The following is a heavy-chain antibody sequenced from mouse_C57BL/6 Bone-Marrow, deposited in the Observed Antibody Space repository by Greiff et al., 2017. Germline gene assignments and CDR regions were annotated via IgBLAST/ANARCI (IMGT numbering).Heavy chain of an antibody. CDR2: INPYNGGT. Sequence: EVQLQESGPVLVKPGASVKMSCKASGYTFTDYYMNWVKQSHGKSLEWIGVINPYNGGTSYNQKFKGQATLTVDKSSSTAYMDLNSLTSEDSAVXDCARNWDFDDWGQGTTLTVAS. V-gene: IGHV1-19*01. CDR1: GYTFTDYY. CDR3: ARNWDFDD. J-gene: IGHJ2*01. D-gene: IGHD4-1*01.